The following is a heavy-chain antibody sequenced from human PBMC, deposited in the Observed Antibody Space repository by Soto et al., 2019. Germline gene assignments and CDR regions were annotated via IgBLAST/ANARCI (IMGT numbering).Heavy chain of an antibody. D-gene: IGHD6-19*01. CDR2: IKQDGSEK. CDR3: ARASLAVAGTGTKYYYYYYGMDV. J-gene: IGHJ6*02. CDR1: GFTFSSYW. V-gene: IGHV3-7*05. Sequence: GGSLRLSCAASGFTFSSYWMSWVRQAPGKGLEWVANIKQDGSEKYYVDSVKGRFTISRDNAKNSLYLQMNSLRAEDTAVYYCARASLAVAGTGTKYYYYYYGMDVWGQGTTVTVSS.